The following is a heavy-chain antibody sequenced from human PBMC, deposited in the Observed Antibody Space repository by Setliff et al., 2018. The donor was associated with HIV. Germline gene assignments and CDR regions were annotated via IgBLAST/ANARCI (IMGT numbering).Heavy chain of an antibody. Sequence: ASVKVSCKASGYTLTTYAMHWVRQAPGQRLEWMGWINVDNDNTKYSQKFQGRVTLTRDTSASTAYMELSGLRSEDTAVYYCARMRVFLGTTGTRRVDAFDIWGQGTMVTVSS. J-gene: IGHJ3*02. D-gene: IGHD1-1*01. V-gene: IGHV1-3*01. CDR1: GYTLTTYA. CDR2: INVDNDNT. CDR3: ARMRVFLGTTGTRRVDAFDI.